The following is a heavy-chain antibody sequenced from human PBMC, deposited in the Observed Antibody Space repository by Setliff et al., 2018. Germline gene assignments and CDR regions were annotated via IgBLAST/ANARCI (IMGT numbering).Heavy chain of an antibody. CDR2: INWNGVSI. J-gene: IGHJ6*03. V-gene: IGHV3-20*04. Sequence: GGSLRLSCAVSGFSFHDYGMGWVRQAPGKGLEWVSSINWNGVSIGYADSVKGRFTISRDNTKNSLYLQMNSLRAEDTALYYCARVPRIIIMVGVISHYYYMDVWGKGTTVTVSS. CDR1: GFSFHDYG. D-gene: IGHD3-3*02. CDR3: ARVPRIIIMVGVISHYYYMDV.